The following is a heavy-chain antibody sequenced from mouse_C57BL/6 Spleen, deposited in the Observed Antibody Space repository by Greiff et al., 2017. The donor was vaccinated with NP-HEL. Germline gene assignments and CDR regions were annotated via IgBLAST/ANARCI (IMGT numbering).Heavy chain of an antibody. J-gene: IGHJ2*01. V-gene: IGHV1-15*01. D-gene: IGHD1-1*01. Sequence: VQLQQSGAELVRPGASVTLSCKASGYTFTDYEMHWVKQTPVHGLEWIGAIDPETGGPAYNQKFKGKAILTADKSSSTAYMELRSLTSEDSAVYYCTRFAGSSFDDWGKGTTLTVAS. CDR2: IDPETGGP. CDR1: GYTFTDYE. CDR3: TRFAGSSFDD.